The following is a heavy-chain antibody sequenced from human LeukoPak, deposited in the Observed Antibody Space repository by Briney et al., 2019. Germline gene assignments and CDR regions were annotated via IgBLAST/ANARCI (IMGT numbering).Heavy chain of an antibody. CDR1: GYTFTSYG. Sequence: ASVKVSCKASGYTFTSYGISWVRQAPGQGLEWMGWISAHNGNTNYAQKLQGRVTMTTDTSTTTAYMELRSLRSDDTAVYYCARDGRHRYYYDSSGFYGSWFDPWGQGTLVTVSS. J-gene: IGHJ5*02. CDR2: ISAHNGNT. V-gene: IGHV1-18*01. CDR3: ARDGRHRYYYDSSGFYGSWFDP. D-gene: IGHD3-22*01.